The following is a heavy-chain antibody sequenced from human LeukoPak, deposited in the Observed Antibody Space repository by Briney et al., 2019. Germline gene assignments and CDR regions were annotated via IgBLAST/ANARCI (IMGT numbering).Heavy chain of an antibody. CDR3: AKVKGEVIGAFDI. D-gene: IGHD3-16*01. Sequence: GRSLRLSCAASRFTFSSYGMHWVRQAPGKGLEWVAVISYDGNNRYYADSVKGRFTISRYNSKNTLYLQMNSLRAEDTAVYYCAKVKGEVIGAFDIWGQGTMVTVSS. CDR2: ISYDGNNR. CDR1: RFTFSSYG. J-gene: IGHJ3*02. V-gene: IGHV3-30*18.